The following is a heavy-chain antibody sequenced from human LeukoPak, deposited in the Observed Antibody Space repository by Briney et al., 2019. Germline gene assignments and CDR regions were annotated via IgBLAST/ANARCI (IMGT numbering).Heavy chain of an antibody. V-gene: IGHV1-2*02. J-gene: IGHJ4*02. Sequence: ASVKVSCKASGYTFTGYYMHWVRQAPGQGLEWMGWFNPNSGGTNYAQKFQGRVTMTRDTSISTAYMELSRLRSDDTAVYYCARVAVRFSGSFPTHFDYWGQGLLVTVSS. CDR3: ARVAVRFSGSFPTHFDY. CDR2: FNPNSGGT. D-gene: IGHD1-26*01. CDR1: GYTFTGYY.